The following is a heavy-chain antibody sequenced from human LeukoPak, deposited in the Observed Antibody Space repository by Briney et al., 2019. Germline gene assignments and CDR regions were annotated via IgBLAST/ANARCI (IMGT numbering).Heavy chain of an antibody. J-gene: IGHJ5*02. CDR3: ARVRSTSSWFDP. CDR2: INHSGST. Sequence: SETLSLTCAVYGGSFSGCYWSWIRQPPGKGLEWIGEINHSGSTNYNPSLKSRVTISVDTSKNQFSLKLSSVTAADTAVYYCARVRSTSSWFDPWGQGTLVTVSS. CDR1: GGSFSGCY. V-gene: IGHV4-34*01. D-gene: IGHD2-2*01.